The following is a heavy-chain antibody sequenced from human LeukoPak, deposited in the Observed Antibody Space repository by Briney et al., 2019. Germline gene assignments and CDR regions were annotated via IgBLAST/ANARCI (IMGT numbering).Heavy chain of an antibody. CDR3: ARRGELLWFGEFYYGMDV. J-gene: IGHJ6*02. Sequence: EASVKVSCKASGGTFSSYAISWVRQAPGQGLEWMGRIIPILGIANYAQKFQGRVTITADKSTSTAYMELSSLRSEDTAVYYCARRGELLWFGEFYYGMDVWGQGTTVTVSS. D-gene: IGHD3-10*01. V-gene: IGHV1-69*04. CDR1: GGTFSSYA. CDR2: IIPILGIA.